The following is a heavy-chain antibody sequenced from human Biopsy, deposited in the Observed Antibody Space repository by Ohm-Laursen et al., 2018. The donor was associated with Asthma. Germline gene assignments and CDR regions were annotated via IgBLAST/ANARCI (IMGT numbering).Heavy chain of an antibody. V-gene: IGHV1-69*01. CDR1: GGTFNTYV. J-gene: IGHJ4*02. CDR3: ARKAGSCISRSCYSLDF. CDR2: INSVFGTT. D-gene: IGHD2-15*01. Sequence: GSSVKVSCKSLGGTFNTYVIGWVRQAPGQGLEWMGGINSVFGTTTYPQKFQDRVTITADDSTSTVCMELSSLRSEDTAVYYCARKAGSCISRSCYSLDFWGQGTLVTVSS.